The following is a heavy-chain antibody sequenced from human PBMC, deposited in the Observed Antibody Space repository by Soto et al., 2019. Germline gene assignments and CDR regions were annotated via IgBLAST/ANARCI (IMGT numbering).Heavy chain of an antibody. D-gene: IGHD2-15*01. J-gene: IGHJ6*03. V-gene: IGHV5-51*01. CDR1: GYSFTSYW. CDR2: IYPGDSDT. Sequence: PGESLKISCKGSGYSFTSYWIGWVRQMPGKGLEWMGIIYPGDSDTRYSPSFQGQVTISADKSISTAYLQWSSLKASDTAMYYCARLRLGYCSGGSCRDYYYYYMDVWGKGTTVIVSS. CDR3: ARLRLGYCSGGSCRDYYYYYMDV.